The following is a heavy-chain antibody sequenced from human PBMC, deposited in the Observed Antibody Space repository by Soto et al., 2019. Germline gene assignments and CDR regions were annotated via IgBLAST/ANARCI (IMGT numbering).Heavy chain of an antibody. D-gene: IGHD6-19*01. CDR3: ARVGAVAADFVY. CDR2: INAGNGNT. V-gene: IGHV1-3*05. Sequence: QVQLVQSGAEEKKPGASVKVSCKASGYTFTGYAMHWVRQAPGQRLEWMGWINAGNGNTKYSQKFQGGVTITRDKSASTAYMELSSLRSEDTAVYYCARVGAVAADFVYWGQGTLVTVSS. J-gene: IGHJ4*02. CDR1: GYTFTGYA.